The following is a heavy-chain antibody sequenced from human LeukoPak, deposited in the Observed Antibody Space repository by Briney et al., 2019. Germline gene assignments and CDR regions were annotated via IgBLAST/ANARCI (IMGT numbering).Heavy chain of an antibody. J-gene: IGHJ4*02. CDR1: GGSISSGSYY. V-gene: IGHV4-61*01. CDR2: IYYSGST. Sequence: SETLSLTCTVSGGSISSGSYYWSWIRQPPGKGLEWIGHIYYSGSTNYNPSLKSRVSISVDTSKNQFSLKLTSITAADTAVYYCARVRGGTYNHYFDYWGQGTLVTVSS. CDR3: ARVRGGTYNHYFDY. D-gene: IGHD5-24*01.